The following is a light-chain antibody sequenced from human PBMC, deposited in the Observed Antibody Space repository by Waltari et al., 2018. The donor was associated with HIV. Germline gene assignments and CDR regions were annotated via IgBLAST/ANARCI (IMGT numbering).Light chain of an antibody. J-gene: IGLJ2*01. CDR3: ASHAGSKDV. V-gene: IGLV2-8*01. CDR2: DVT. CDR1: SSDVGAYNY. Sequence: QSALTQPPSASGSPGQSVTIPCTGTSSDVGAYNYVSWFQQHPGKAPNLMIYDVTKRPSGVPDRFSGSKSGNTASLTVSGLQAEDEADYYCASHAGSKDVFGGGTRLTVL.